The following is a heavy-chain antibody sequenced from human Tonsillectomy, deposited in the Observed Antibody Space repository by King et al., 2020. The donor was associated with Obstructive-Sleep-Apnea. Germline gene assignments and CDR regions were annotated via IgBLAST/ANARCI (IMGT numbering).Heavy chain of an antibody. D-gene: IGHD2-15*01. Sequence: LQLVESGGGLVKPGGSLRLSCAASGFTFSTFSINWVRQAPGKGLEWVSSITSSGSYLYHVDSVKGRFTISRDDAKNALFLQMNSLRAEDTAVYSCARETGYCSGGRCYRYGMDVWGQGTTVTVSS. J-gene: IGHJ6*02. CDR1: GFTFSTFS. V-gene: IGHV3-21*01. CDR3: ARETGYCSGGRCYRYGMDV. CDR2: ITSSGSYL.